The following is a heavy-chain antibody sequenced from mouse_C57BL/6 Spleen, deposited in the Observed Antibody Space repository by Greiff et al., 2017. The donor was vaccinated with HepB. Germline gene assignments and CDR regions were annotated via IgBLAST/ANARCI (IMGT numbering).Heavy chain of an antibody. Sequence: VQRVESGPGLVQPSQSLSITCTVSGFSLTSYGVHWVRQSPGKGLEWLGVIWRGGSTDYNAAFMSRLSITKDNSKSQVFFKMNSLQADDTAIYYCAKNWGDKGWFAYWGQGTLVTVSA. V-gene: IGHV2-5*01. CDR3: AKNWGDKGWFAY. D-gene: IGHD3-3*01. CDR1: GFSLTSYG. CDR2: IWRGGST. J-gene: IGHJ3*01.